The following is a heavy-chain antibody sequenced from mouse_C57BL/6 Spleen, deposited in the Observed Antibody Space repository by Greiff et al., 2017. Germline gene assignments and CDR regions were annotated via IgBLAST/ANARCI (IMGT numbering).Heavy chain of an antibody. J-gene: IGHJ4*01. CDR3: ARSHYLYAMDY. Sequence: QVQLQQPGAELVRPGSSVKLSCKASGYTFTSYWMDWVKQRPGQGLDWIGNIYPSASDTLSNQKFKDKATLTVDKSSSPANMQLSSLTSEDSAVYYCARSHYLYAMDYWGQGTSGTVSS. CDR2: IYPSASDT. V-gene: IGHV1-61*01. CDR1: GYTFTSYW. D-gene: IGHD5-5*01.